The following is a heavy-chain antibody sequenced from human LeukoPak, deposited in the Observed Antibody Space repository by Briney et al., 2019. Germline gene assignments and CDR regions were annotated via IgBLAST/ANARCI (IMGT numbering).Heavy chain of an antibody. CDR3: ACHSSSEIDY. CDR1: GFAFSNYL. D-gene: IGHD6-13*01. J-gene: IGHJ4*02. Sequence: PGGSLKLSCAASGFAFSNYLMHWVRQVPGKGPVWVSHINSDGTMTTYADSVKGRFTISRDNAKNSLYLQMNSLRAEDTAVYYCACHSSSEIDYWGQGTLVTVSS. V-gene: IGHV3-74*01. CDR2: INSDGTMT.